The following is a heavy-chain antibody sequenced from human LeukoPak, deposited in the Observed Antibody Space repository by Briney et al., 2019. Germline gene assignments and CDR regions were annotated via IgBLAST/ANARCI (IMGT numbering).Heavy chain of an antibody. V-gene: IGHV5-51*01. CDR2: IYPGDSDT. Sequence: GESLKISCKGSGYSFTSYWIGWVRQMPGKGLEWMGIIYPGDSDTRYSPSFQGQVTISADKSISTAYLQWSSLKASDTAMYYCARVPSYYSSSWYYIDYWGQGTLVTVSS. CDR3: ARVPSYYSSSWYYIDY. D-gene: IGHD6-13*01. CDR1: GYSFTSYW. J-gene: IGHJ4*02.